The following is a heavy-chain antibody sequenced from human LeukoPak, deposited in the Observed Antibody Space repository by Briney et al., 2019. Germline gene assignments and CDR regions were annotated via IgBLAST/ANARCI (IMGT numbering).Heavy chain of an antibody. CDR1: GGSFSGYY. CDR2: INHSGGT. Sequence: SETLSLTCAVYGGSFSGYYWSWIRQPPGKGLEWIGEINHSGGTKYNPSLKSRVTISVDTSKNQCSLKLSAVTAADTAVYYCARDPLKGFDYWGQGMLVTVSS. J-gene: IGHJ4*02. CDR3: ARDPLKGFDY. V-gene: IGHV4-34*01.